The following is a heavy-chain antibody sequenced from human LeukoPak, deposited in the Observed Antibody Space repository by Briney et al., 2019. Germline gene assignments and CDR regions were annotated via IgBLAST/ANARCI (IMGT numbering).Heavy chain of an antibody. CDR2: ISGSGGST. Sequence: GGSLRLSCAASGFTFSSYAMTWVRQAPGKGLEWVSAISGSGGSTDYADSVKGRFTVSRDNSKNTLYLQMNSLGAEDTAIYYCAKASGYCSGGSCYRAFDYWGQGTLVTVSS. CDR1: GFTFSSYA. J-gene: IGHJ4*02. CDR3: AKASGYCSGGSCYRAFDY. D-gene: IGHD2-15*01. V-gene: IGHV3-23*01.